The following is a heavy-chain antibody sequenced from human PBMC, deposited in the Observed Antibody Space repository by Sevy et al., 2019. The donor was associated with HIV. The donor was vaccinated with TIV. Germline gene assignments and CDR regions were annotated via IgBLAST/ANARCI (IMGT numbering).Heavy chain of an antibody. J-gene: IGHJ4*02. Sequence: KQSQTLSLTCTVSGGSISSYYWSWIRQPPGKGLEWIGYIYYSGSTNYNPSLKSRVTISVDTSKNQFSLKLSSVTAADTAVYYCARDVGYYYGSGSYYFDYWGQGTLVTVSS. D-gene: IGHD3-10*01. CDR2: IYYSGST. CDR1: GGSISSYY. V-gene: IGHV4-59*01. CDR3: ARDVGYYYGSGSYYFDY.